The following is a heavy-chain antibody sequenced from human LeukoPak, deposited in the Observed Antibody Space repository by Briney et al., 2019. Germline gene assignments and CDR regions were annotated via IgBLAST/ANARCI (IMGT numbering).Heavy chain of an antibody. J-gene: IGHJ5*02. V-gene: IGHV4-38-2*01. Sequence: PSETLSLTCAVSGYSISTVYYWRWFRQPPGKGLDLIGSIYHSGLTYNNPSLKSRVTISVHTSKTQFPLQLSSVTAAVTAVYYCPRTGFWSGYYTGRGLFWFDPWGQGTLVTVSS. CDR2: IYHSGLT. CDR1: GYSISTVYY. D-gene: IGHD3-3*01. CDR3: PRTGFWSGYYTGRGLFWFDP.